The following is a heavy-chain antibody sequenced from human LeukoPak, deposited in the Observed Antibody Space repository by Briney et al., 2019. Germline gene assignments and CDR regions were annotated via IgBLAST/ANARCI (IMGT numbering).Heavy chain of an antibody. V-gene: IGHV4-39*01. D-gene: IGHD5-24*01. J-gene: IGHJ4*02. CDR1: GGSISSSSYY. CDR3: ARRRDGYNSMAYYFDY. Sequence: PSETLSLTCTASGGSISSSSYYWGWIRQPPGKGLEWIGSIYYSGSTYYNPSLKSRVTISVDTSKNQFSLKLSSVTAADTAVYYCARRRDGYNSMAYYFDYWGQGTLVTVSS. CDR2: IYYSGST.